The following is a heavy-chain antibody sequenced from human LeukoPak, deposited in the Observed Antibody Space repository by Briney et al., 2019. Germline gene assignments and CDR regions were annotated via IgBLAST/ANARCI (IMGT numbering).Heavy chain of an antibody. CDR3: ARDYHGSGSLTTFDF. CDR2: INPRGGST. CDR1: GYTFTIYY. J-gene: IGHJ4*02. Sequence: ASVTVSCKASGYTFTIYYMHWVRQAPAQGLEGMGIINPRGGSTSSAQKFQGRVTVTSDTSTSTVYMELSSLRSEDTAVYYCARDYHGSGSLTTFDFWGQGTLVTVSS. D-gene: IGHD3-10*01. V-gene: IGHV1-46*01.